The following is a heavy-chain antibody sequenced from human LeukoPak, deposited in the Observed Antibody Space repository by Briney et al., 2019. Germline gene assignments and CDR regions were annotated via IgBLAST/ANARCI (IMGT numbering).Heavy chain of an antibody. Sequence: SQTLSLTCALSGDGASSNSAACGWVRQSPSRGLEWLVRTYYRSKLYNDYAVSVKSRITINPDTSKNQFSLQLNSVTPEDTAVYYCARTLPYSGYDHFDYWGQGTLVTVSS. J-gene: IGHJ4*02. V-gene: IGHV6-1*01. CDR3: ARTLPYSGYDHFDY. CDR2: TYYRSKLYN. CDR1: GDGASSNSAA. D-gene: IGHD5-12*01.